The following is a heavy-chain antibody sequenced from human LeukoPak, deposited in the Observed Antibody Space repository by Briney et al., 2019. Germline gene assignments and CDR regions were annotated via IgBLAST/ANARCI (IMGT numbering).Heavy chain of an antibody. D-gene: IGHD1-26*01. J-gene: IGHJ6*02. Sequence: VSGPTLVNPTQTLTLTCIFSGFSLNTHGMRVTWIRQPPGKALEWLARIDWDDEKYYSPSLKTRLTLSKDTSENQVVLTMTNVDPVDTATYYCVRTRPLGDYYYVMDVWGQGTMVTVSS. CDR1: GFSLNTHGMR. CDR3: VRTRPLGDYYYVMDV. V-gene: IGHV2-70*11. CDR2: IDWDDEK.